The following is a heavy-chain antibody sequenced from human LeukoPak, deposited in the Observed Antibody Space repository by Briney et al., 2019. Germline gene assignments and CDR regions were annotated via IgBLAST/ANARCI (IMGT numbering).Heavy chain of an antibody. Sequence: TPSETLSLTCTVSGGSISSGGYYWSWIRQHPGKGLEWIGYIYYSGSTYYNPSLKSRVTISVDTSKNQFSLKLSSVTAADTAAYYCAREVRVNYGDYRVDYWGQGTLVTVSS. CDR2: IYYSGST. V-gene: IGHV4-31*03. J-gene: IGHJ4*02. CDR1: GGSISSGGYY. CDR3: AREVRVNYGDYRVDY. D-gene: IGHD4-17*01.